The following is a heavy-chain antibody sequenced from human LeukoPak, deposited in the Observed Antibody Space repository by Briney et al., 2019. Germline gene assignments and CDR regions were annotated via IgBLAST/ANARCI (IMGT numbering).Heavy chain of an antibody. J-gene: IGHJ3*02. CDR2: ISRSSSSSTI. CDR3: ARGGHYLTDAFVI. CDR1: GFTFSFYS. V-gene: IGHV3-48*04. Sequence: PGGSLRLSCAASGFTFSFYSMNWVRQAPGKGLEWVSYISRSSSSSTIYYADSVKGRFTISRDNAKSTLYLQMNSLRADDTALYYCARGGHYLTDAFVIWGQGTMVTVSS. D-gene: IGHD3-22*01.